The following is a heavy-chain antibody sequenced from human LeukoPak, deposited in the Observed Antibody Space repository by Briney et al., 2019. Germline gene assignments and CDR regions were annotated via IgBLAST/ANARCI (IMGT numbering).Heavy chain of an antibody. Sequence: EASVKVSCKASGGTFSSYAISWVRQAPGQGLEWMGRIIPILGIANYAQKFQGRVTITADKSTSTAYMELSSLRSEDTAVYYCARDLVVVVAGAFDIWGQGTMVTVSS. V-gene: IGHV1-69*04. CDR3: ARDLVVVVAGAFDI. CDR1: GGTFSSYA. CDR2: IIPILGIA. J-gene: IGHJ3*02. D-gene: IGHD2-15*01.